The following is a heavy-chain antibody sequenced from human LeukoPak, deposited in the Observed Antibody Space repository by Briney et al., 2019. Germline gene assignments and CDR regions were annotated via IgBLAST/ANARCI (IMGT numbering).Heavy chain of an antibody. CDR1: GYTLTELS. D-gene: IGHD6-13*01. Sequence: ASVKVSCKVSGYTLTELSMHWVRQAPGKGLEWMGGFDPEDGETIYAQKFQGRVTMTEDTSTDTAYMELSSLRSEDTAVYYCAAEGYSSSWLWFDPWGQGTLVTVSS. J-gene: IGHJ5*02. CDR3: AAEGYSSSWLWFDP. CDR2: FDPEDGET. V-gene: IGHV1-24*01.